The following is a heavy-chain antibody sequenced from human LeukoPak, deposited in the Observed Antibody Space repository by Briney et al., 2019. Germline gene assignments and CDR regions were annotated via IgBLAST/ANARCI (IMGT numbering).Heavy chain of an antibody. CDR1: GFTFSSYS. CDR3: ARVHPHFAFDI. Sequence: GGSLRLSCAASGFTFSSYSMNWVRQAPGKGLEWVSSISSSSSYIYYADSVKGRFTISRDNAKNSLYLQMNSLRAEDTAVYYCARVHPHFAFDIWAKGQWSPSLQ. CDR2: ISSSSSYI. J-gene: IGHJ3*02. V-gene: IGHV3-21*01.